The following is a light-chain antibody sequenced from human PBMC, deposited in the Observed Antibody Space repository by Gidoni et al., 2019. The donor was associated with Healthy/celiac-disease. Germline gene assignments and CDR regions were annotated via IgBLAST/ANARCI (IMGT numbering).Light chain of an antibody. Sequence: DIQMTQSPSSLSASGGDRVTITCQASPDISNYLNWYQQKPGKAPKLLIYAASNLETGVPSRFSGSVSGTDFTFTISSLQPEDIATYYCQQYDNLPLTFGGGTKVEIK. CDR1: PDISNY. CDR2: AAS. J-gene: IGKJ4*01. CDR3: QQYDNLPLT. V-gene: IGKV1-33*01.